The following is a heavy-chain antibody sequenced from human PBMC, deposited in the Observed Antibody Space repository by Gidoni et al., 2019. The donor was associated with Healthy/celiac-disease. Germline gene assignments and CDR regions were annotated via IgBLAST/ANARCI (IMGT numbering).Heavy chain of an antibody. Sequence: EVQLVESGGGLVQPGGSLRLSCAASGFTFSSYWMHWVRPAPGKGLVWVSRINSDGSSTSYADSVKGRFTISRDNAKNTLYLQMNSLRAEDTAVYYCARAGGSGWHQPPRSLGYYYYYGMDVWGQGTTVTVSS. V-gene: IGHV3-74*01. CDR1: GFTFSSYW. CDR2: INSDGSST. J-gene: IGHJ6*02. D-gene: IGHD6-19*01. CDR3: ARAGGSGWHQPPRSLGYYYYYGMDV.